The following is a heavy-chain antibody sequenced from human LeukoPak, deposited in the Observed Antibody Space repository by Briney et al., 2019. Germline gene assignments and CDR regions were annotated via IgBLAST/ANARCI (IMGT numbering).Heavy chain of an antibody. CDR3: ARATEGKRLPLYAFDI. Sequence: GGSLRLSCAASGFTFSSYAMHWVRQAPGKGLEWVAVISYDGSNKYYADSVKGRFTISRDNSKNTLYLQMNSLRAEDTAVYYCARATEGKRLPLYAFDIWGQGTMVTVSS. CDR1: GFTFSSYA. V-gene: IGHV3-30-3*01. J-gene: IGHJ3*02. CDR2: ISYDGSNK. D-gene: IGHD2/OR15-2a*01.